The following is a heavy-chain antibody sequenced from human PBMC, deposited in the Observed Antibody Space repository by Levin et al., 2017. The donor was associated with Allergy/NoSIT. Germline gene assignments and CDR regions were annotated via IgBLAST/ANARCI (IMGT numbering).Heavy chain of an antibody. CDR2: ISGSGGST. V-gene: IGHV3-23*01. D-gene: IGHD3-22*01. CDR3: AKGMVMIDY. CDR1: GFTFSSYA. Sequence: GESLKISCAASGFTFSSYAMSWVRQAPGKGLEWVSAISGSGGSTYYADSVKGRFTISRDNSKNTLYLQMNSLRAEDTAVYYCAKGMVMIDYWGQGTLVTVSS. J-gene: IGHJ4*02.